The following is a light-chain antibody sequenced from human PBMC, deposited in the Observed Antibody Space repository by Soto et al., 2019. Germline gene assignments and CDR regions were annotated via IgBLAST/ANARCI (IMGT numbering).Light chain of an antibody. CDR3: RSYAGSNNLV. CDR1: SSDVGGYNY. Sequence: QSALTQPPSASGSPGQSVTISCTGTSSDVGGYNYVSWYQQHPGKAPKLMIYEVSERPSGVSDRFSGSKSGNTASLTVSGLQAGDEADYCCRSYAGSNNLVFGGGTKLTVL. CDR2: EVS. V-gene: IGLV2-8*01. J-gene: IGLJ3*02.